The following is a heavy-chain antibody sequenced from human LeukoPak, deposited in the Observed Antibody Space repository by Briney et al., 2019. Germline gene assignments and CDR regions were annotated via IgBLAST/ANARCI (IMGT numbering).Heavy chain of an antibody. CDR2: INPNSGST. D-gene: IGHD1-26*01. V-gene: IGHV1-2*02. CDR1: GYTFTGYY. CDR3: ARDGGGRGGAFDI. J-gene: IGHJ3*02. Sequence: ASVKVSCKASGYTFTGYYMHWVRQAPGQGLEWMGWINPNSGSTNYAQKLQGRVTMTTDTPTSTAYMELRSLRSDDTAVYYCARDGGGRGGAFDIWGQGTMVTVSS.